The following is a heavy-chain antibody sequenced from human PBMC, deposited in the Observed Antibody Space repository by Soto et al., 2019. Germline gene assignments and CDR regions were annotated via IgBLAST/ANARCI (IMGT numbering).Heavy chain of an antibody. V-gene: IGHV4-34*01. CDR2: INHSGST. Sequence: SETLSLTCAVCGGSFSGYYWSWIRQPPGKGLEWIGEINHSGSTNYNPSLKSRVTISVDTSKNQFSLKLSSVTAADTAVYYCARGKLSDYVWGSYRYHFDYWGQGTVVTVSS. D-gene: IGHD3-16*02. CDR1: GGSFSGYY. J-gene: IGHJ4*02. CDR3: ARGKLSDYVWGSYRYHFDY.